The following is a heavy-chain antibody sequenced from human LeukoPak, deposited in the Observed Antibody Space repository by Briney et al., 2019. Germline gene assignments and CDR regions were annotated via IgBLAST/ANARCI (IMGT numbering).Heavy chain of an antibody. CDR1: GFTLSRYE. D-gene: IGHD6-19*01. CDR2: ISDSGRTV. Sequence: GGSLRLSCAASGFTLSRYEMNWVRQAPGKGLEWVSYISDSGRTVYYADSVKGRFTISRDSAKNSLYLRMNSLRAEDTAVYYCVRDHSGWSLDPWGQGTLVTVSS. J-gene: IGHJ5*02. V-gene: IGHV3-48*03. CDR3: VRDHSGWSLDP.